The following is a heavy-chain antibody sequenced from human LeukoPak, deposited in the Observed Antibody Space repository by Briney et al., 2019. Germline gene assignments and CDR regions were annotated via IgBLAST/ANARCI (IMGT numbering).Heavy chain of an antibody. CDR3: AKETYYYKPTFDY. Sequence: GGSLRLSCAASGFTFSSYAMHWVRQAPGKGLEWVALISYDGSNKYYADSVKGRFTISRDNSKNTLYLQMNSLRAEDTAVYYCAKETYYYKPTFDYWGQGTLVTVSS. V-gene: IGHV3-30*18. D-gene: IGHD3-22*01. CDR2: ISYDGSNK. J-gene: IGHJ4*02. CDR1: GFTFSSYA.